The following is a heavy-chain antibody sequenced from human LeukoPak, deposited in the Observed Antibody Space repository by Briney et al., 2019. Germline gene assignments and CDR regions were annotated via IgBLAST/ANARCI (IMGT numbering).Heavy chain of an antibody. Sequence: PGGSLRLSCAASGFAFRTFWMHWVRQAPGKGLMWVSRSNTDGTSTNYADSVKGRFTISRDNARNTLYLQMNSLRAEDTAVYYCAKMVSSSWSISEGMDVWGQGTTVTVSS. CDR2: SNTDGTST. D-gene: IGHD6-13*01. J-gene: IGHJ6*02. CDR1: GFAFRTFW. CDR3: AKMVSSSWSISEGMDV. V-gene: IGHV3-74*01.